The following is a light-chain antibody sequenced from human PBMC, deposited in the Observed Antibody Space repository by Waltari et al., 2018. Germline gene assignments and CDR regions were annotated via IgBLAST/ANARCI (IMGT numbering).Light chain of an antibody. CDR2: DAS. CDR3: QTYNNYGT. Sequence: DIQMTQSPSTLSASVVDRVTLTCRASPSISSWLAWYQQKPGKAPKLLIYDASSLESGVPSRFSGSGSGTEFTLTISSLQPDDSATYWCQTYNNYGTFGQGTKVEI. V-gene: IGKV1-5*01. J-gene: IGKJ1*01. CDR1: PSISSW.